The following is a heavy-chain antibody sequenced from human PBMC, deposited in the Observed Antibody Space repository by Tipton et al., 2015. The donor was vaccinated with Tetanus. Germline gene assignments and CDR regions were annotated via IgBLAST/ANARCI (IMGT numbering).Heavy chain of an antibody. CDR2: IDQSGYT. V-gene: IGHV4-34*01. CDR3: AADIATGANRWFDP. D-gene: IGHD4/OR15-4a*01. CDR1: GGSFSGYR. J-gene: IGHJ5*02. Sequence: TLSLTCAVDGGSFSGYRWSWIRQAPGKGLEWIGEIDQSGYTNYRSSLKSRVTMSLDTSNNHFSLKLSSVTAADTAVYYCAADIATGANRWFDPWGQGTLVTVSS.